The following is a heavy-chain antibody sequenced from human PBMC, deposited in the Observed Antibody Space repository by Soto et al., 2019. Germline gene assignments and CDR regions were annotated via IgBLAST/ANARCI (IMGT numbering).Heavy chain of an antibody. V-gene: IGHV4-34*01. D-gene: IGHD1-1*01. J-gene: IGHJ5*02. CDR2: INHSGST. CDR3: ARVKRYPNWFDP. Sequence: SETLSLTCAVYGGSFSGYYWSWIRQPPGKGLEWIGEINHSGSTNYNPSLKSRVTISVDTSKNQFSLRLSSVTAADTAVYYCARVKRYPNWFDPWGQGTLVTVSS. CDR1: GGSFSGYY.